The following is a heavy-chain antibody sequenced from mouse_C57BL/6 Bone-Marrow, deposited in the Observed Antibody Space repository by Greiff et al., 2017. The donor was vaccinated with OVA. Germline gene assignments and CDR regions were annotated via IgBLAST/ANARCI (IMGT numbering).Heavy chain of an antibody. Sequence: SGPVLVKPGASVKMSCKASGYTFTDYYMNWVKQSHGKSLEWIGVINPYNGGTSYNQKFKGKATLTVDKSSSTAYMELNSLTSEDSAVYYCARSLYYFDYWGQGTTLTVSS. CDR2: INPYNGGT. CDR1: GYTFTDYY. J-gene: IGHJ2*01. V-gene: IGHV1-19*01. D-gene: IGHD6-1*01. CDR3: ARSLYYFDY.